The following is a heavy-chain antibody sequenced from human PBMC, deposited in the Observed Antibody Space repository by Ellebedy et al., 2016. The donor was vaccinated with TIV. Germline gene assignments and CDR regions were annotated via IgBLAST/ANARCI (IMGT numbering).Heavy chain of an antibody. D-gene: IGHD3-16*01. J-gene: IGHJ4*02. CDR2: ISYDGSNK. CDR1: GFTFSSYA. Sequence: GESLKISCAASGFTFSSYAMHWVRQAPGKGLEWVAVISYDGSNKYYADSVKGRFTISRDNSKNTLYLQMNSLRAEDTAVYYCARVVGGVTGGSDYWGQGTLVTVSS. V-gene: IGHV3-30-3*01. CDR3: ARVVGGVTGGSDY.